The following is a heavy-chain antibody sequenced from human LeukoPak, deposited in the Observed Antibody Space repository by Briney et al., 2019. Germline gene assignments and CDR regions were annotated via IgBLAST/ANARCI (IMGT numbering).Heavy chain of an antibody. CDR2: IIGSSGDT. V-gene: IGHV3-23*01. D-gene: IGHD5-12*01. J-gene: IGHJ4*02. CDR1: GFIFSNYA. CDR3: AKGAYDYIEMGYIDY. Sequence: GGSLRLSCAASGFIFSNYAMNWVRQAPGKGLEWVSLIIGSSGDTFYADSVKGRFTISRDNSKNTLFLQMNSLRAEDTALYYCAKGAYDYIEMGYIDYWGQGTLVTVSS.